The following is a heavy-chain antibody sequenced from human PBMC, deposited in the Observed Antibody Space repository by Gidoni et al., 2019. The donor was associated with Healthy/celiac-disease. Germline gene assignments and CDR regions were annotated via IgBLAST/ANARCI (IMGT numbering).Heavy chain of an antibody. V-gene: IGHV3-9*01. CDR2: IIWNSGSI. D-gene: IGHD3-22*01. CDR1: GFTFDDYA. CDR3: AKERSITMIVVVSSHAFDI. J-gene: IGHJ3*02. Sequence: EVQLVESGGGLVQPGRSLRLSCAASGFTFDDYAMHWVRQAPGKGLEWVSGIIWNSGSIGYADSVKGRFTISRDNAKNSLYLQMNSLRAEDTALYYCAKERSITMIVVVSSHAFDIWGQGTMVTVSS.